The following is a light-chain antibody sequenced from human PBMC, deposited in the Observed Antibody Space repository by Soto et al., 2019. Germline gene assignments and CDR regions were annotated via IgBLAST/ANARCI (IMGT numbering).Light chain of an antibody. J-gene: IGLJ1*01. Sequence: QSVLTQPPSVSAAPGQRVTISCSGSSSNIGGNSVSWYQQLPGTAPKLLIYDDDKRPSGIPDRFSGSMSGPSASLGITGFQAGDEADDYCGSWSSRLSGYVFGSGSKVSAL. V-gene: IGLV1-51*01. CDR3: GSWSSRLSGYV. CDR2: DDD. CDR1: SSNIGGNS.